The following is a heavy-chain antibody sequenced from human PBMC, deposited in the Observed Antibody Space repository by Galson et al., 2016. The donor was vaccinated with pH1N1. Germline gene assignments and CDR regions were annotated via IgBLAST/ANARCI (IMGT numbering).Heavy chain of an antibody. V-gene: IGHV3-23*01. J-gene: IGHJ4*02. CDR1: GFTFSNYA. CDR2: IGGSGDST. CDR3: AKYKGIVAGTLRLFDY. D-gene: IGHD2-21*01. Sequence: LRLSCAASGFTFSNYAMSWVHQSPGKGLEWVSSIGGSGDSTYYADSVKGRFTISRDNSKNTLSLQLDSLKVEDTALYYCAKYKGIVAGTLRLFDYWGQGTLVTVSP.